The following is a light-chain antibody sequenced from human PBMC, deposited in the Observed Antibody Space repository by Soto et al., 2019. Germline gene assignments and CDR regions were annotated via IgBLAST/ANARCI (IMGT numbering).Light chain of an antibody. CDR3: QQTHSLSLS. Sequence: IQMTQSPSSVSASVGDRVTMTCRASQGVGGWLAWYQQKPGKVPKLLIYATSSLHSGVPSRFSGRGSGTDFTLNISSLQPEDFATYYCQQTHSLSLSFGPGTKVDIK. CDR1: QGVGGW. V-gene: IGKV1-12*01. CDR2: ATS. J-gene: IGKJ3*01.